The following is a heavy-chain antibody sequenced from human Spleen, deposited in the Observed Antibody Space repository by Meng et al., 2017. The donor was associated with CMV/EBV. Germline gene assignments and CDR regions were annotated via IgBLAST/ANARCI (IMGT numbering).Heavy chain of an antibody. Sequence: GGSLRLSCAASGFIVSGYDRHWVRQVTGKGLDWVSAIGTAGDTYYPGSVKGRFTISRENAKNSLYLQMNNLRDGDTAVYYCARDVTAPERGMDVWGQGTTVPFSS. CDR2: IGTAGDT. CDR1: GFIVSGYD. CDR3: ARDVTAPERGMDV. V-gene: IGHV3-13*01. J-gene: IGHJ6*02. D-gene: IGHD6-13*01.